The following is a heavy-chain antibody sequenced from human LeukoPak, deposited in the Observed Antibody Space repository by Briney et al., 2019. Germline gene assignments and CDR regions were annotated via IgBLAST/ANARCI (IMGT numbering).Heavy chain of an antibody. D-gene: IGHD3-16*01. Sequence: SETLSLTCTVSGVSISSYYWTWIRQSAGKGLEWIGRINTSGSTNYTPSLRSRVTISVNKSKNQFSLNLTCVTAADTAVYYCAREDGGPRGLDRWGQGTLVTVSS. CDR1: GVSISSYY. V-gene: IGHV4-4*07. J-gene: IGHJ5*02. CDR2: INTSGST. CDR3: AREDGGPRGLDR.